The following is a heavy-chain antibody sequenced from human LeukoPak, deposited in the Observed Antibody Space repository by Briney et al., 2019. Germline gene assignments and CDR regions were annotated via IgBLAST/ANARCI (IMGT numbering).Heavy chain of an antibody. CDR2: IYYSRST. CDR1: GGSISSSSYY. CDR3: AREVYSGRPSRSPFDY. V-gene: IGHV4-39*02. Sequence: SETLPLTCTVSGGSISSSSYYWGWIRQPPGKGLEWIGSIYYSRSTYYNPSLKSRVTISVDTSKNQFSLKLTSVTAADTAVYYCAREVYSGRPSRSPFDYWGQGTLVTVSS. D-gene: IGHD6-13*01. J-gene: IGHJ4*02.